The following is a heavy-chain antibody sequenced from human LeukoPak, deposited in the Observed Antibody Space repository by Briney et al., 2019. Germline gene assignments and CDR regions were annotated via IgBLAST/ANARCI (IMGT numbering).Heavy chain of an antibody. V-gene: IGHV4-31*03. CDR2: IYYSGST. J-gene: IGHJ3*02. CDR1: GGSISSGGYY. D-gene: IGHD3-22*01. Sequence: SETLSLTYTVSGGSISSGGYYWSWIRQHPGKGLEWIGYIYYSGSTYYNPSLKSRVTISVDTSKNQFSLKLSSVTAADTAVYYCAREYYYDSSGYYPERAFDIWGQGTMVTVSS. CDR3: AREYYYDSSGYYPERAFDI.